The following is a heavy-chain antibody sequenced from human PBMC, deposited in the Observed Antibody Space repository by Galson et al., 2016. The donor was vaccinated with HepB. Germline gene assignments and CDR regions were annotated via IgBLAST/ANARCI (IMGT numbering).Heavy chain of an antibody. CDR1: GISFSTFS. Sequence: SLRLSCAASGISFSTFSMNWVRQAPGQGLEWLSSISSNGDFITYADSVQGRFTVSRDTADNSLFLHMSSLRAEDTAIYYCARDNSHCGRTSCIPTYRYFDLWGRGTLVTVSS. CDR3: ARDNSHCGRTSCIPTYRYFDL. V-gene: IGHV3-21*01. D-gene: IGHD2-2*01. J-gene: IGHJ2*01. CDR2: ISSNGDFI.